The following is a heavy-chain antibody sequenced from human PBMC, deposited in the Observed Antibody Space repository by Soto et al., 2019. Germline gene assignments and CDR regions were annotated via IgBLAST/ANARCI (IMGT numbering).Heavy chain of an antibody. J-gene: IGHJ4*02. D-gene: IGHD1-26*01. CDR2: IWYDGSNK. Sequence: GGSLRLSCAASGFTFSSYGMHWVRQAPGKGLEWVAVIWYDGSNKYYADSVKGRFTISRDNSKNTLYLQMNSLRAEDTAVYYCARDSFVGARPVDYWGQGTLVTVPS. CDR3: ARDSFVGARPVDY. V-gene: IGHV3-33*01. CDR1: GFTFSSYG.